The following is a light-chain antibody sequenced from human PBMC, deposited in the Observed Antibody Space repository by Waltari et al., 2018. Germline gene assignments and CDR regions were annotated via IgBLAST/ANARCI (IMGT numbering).Light chain of an antibody. CDR2: EVS. CDR3: SSYAGSNNWVV. CDR1: SSAVGCYNY. J-gene: IGLJ2*01. Sequence: QSALTQPPSASGSPGQSVTISCTGTSSAVGCYNYVPWYQQHPGKAPKPMIYEVSKRPSGVPDRFSGSKSGNTASLTVSGLQAEDEADYYCSSYAGSNNWVVFGGGTKLTVL. V-gene: IGLV2-8*01.